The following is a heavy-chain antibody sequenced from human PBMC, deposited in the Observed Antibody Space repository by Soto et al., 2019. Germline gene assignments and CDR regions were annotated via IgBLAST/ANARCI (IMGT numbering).Heavy chain of an antibody. V-gene: IGHV3-74*01. Sequence: LXLXCFVSGFPFSMXSMHWVSQVPGQSPFWVSRISDDVATTNYADSVRGLFTISRDNSKNTLYLQMNNLKPDDTAIYYCTRGPRAESSGKGAHWGQGITVTASS. D-gene: IGHD1-26*01. CDR3: TRGPRAESSGKGAH. J-gene: IGHJ4*02. CDR1: GFPFSMXS. CDR2: ISDDVATT.